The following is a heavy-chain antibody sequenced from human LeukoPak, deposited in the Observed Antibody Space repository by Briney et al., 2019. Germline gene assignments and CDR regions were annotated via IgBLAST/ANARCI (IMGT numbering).Heavy chain of an antibody. J-gene: IGHJ4*02. D-gene: IGHD3-9*01. CDR2: INHSGST. Sequence: SETLSLTCAVYGGSFSGYYWSWIRQPPGKGLEWIGEINHSGSTNYNPSLKSRVTISVDTSKNQFSLKLSSVTAADTAVYYCAREDILTGFDYWGQGTLVTVSS. V-gene: IGHV4-34*01. CDR1: GGSFSGYY. CDR3: AREDILTGFDY.